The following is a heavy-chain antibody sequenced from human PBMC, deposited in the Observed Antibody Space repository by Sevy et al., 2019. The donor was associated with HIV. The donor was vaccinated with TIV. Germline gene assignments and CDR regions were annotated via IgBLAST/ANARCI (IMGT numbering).Heavy chain of an antibody. J-gene: IGHJ6*02. CDR2: ISSGSSYI. CDR1: GFTFSSYSLSSYS. Sequence: GGSLRLSCAASGFTFSSYSLSSYSMNWVRQAPGKGLEWVSSISSGSSYIFYADSVKGRFTISRDDAKNSLYLQMNSLRAEDTAVYYCARDRGVGTSSYGMDVWCQGTTVTVSS. CDR3: ARDRGVGTSSYGMDV. D-gene: IGHD1-26*01. V-gene: IGHV3-21*01.